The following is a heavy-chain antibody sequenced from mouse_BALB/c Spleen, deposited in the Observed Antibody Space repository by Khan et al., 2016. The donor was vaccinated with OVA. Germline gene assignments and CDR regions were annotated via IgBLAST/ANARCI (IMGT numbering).Heavy chain of an antibody. Sequence: EVELVESGGDLVKPGGSLKLSCAASGFTFSTYGMSWVRQTPDKRLEWVATVSTGGSYTYYADSVKGRFTISSDNAKTTLILQMSGLKSEDTAIFYCTRLAYYYDSEGFAYWGQGTLVTVSA. CDR3: TRLAYYYDSEGFAY. V-gene: IGHV5-6*01. D-gene: IGHD1-1*01. J-gene: IGHJ3*01. CDR1: GFTFSTYG. CDR2: VSTGGSYT.